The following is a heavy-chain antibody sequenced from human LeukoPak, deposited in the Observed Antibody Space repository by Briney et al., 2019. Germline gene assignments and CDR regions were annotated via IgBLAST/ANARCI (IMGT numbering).Heavy chain of an antibody. CDR3: ARQRTYCSSTSCYRYFDY. J-gene: IGHJ4*02. V-gene: IGHV5-51*01. CDR1: GYSFTSYW. Sequence: GESLKISCKGSGYSFTSYWIGWVRQMPGKGLEWMGIIYPGDSDTRYSPSFQGQVTISADESISTAYLQWSSLKASDTAMYYCARQRTYCSSTSCYRYFDYWGQGTLVTVSS. CDR2: IYPGDSDT. D-gene: IGHD2-2*01.